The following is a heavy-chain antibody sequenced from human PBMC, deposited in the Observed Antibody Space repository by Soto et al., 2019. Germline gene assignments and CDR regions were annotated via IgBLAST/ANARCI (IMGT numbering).Heavy chain of an antibody. CDR1: GGSISSISYY. J-gene: IGHJ5*02. V-gene: IGHV4-39*01. CDR3: ASSIVVVPAAMAYNWFDP. CDR2: IYYSGST. D-gene: IGHD2-2*01. Sequence: PSETLSLTCTVSGGSISSISYYWGWIRQPPGKGLEWIGRIYYSGSTYYNPSLKSRVTISVDTSKNQFSLKLSSVTAADTAVYYCASSIVVVPAAMAYNWFDPWGQGTLGTVSS.